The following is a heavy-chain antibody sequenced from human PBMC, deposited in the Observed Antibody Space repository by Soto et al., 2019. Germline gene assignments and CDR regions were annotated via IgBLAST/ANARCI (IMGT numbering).Heavy chain of an antibody. CDR1: GYSFTSLD. Sequence: ASAKVSCKASGYSFTSLDINWVRQTAGQGLEWMGWMEPSTGTTGYAQKFQGRVTMTRDTSINTAYMELTTLTSDDTAFYYCARGVSAGVDHWGQGTLVTVSS. CDR2: MEPSTGTT. J-gene: IGHJ1*01. V-gene: IGHV1-8*01. D-gene: IGHD3-10*01. CDR3: ARGVSAGVDH.